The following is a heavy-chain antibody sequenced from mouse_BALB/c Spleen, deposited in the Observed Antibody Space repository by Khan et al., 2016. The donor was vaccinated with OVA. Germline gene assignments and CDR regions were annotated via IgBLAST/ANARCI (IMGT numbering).Heavy chain of an antibody. CDR1: GFSLTNYG. V-gene: IGHV2-6-1*01. CDR3: DRQPYYHYYIMDY. Sequence: QIQLVQSGPGLVAPSQSLPITCTISGFSLTNYGVHWVRQPPGKGLEWLVVIWSDGSATFNSALKSRLSISKDNSKNQVFLKMNSLQTDDTAMYYCDRQPYYHYYIMDYWGQGTSVTVSS. CDR2: IWSDGSA. D-gene: IGHD2-10*01. J-gene: IGHJ4*01.